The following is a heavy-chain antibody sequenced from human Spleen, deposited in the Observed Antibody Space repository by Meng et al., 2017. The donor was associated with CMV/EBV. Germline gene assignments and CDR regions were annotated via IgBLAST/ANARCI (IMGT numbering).Heavy chain of an antibody. V-gene: IGHV1-8*01. D-gene: IGHD3-10*01. CDR1: GYTFTSYD. Sequence: ASVKVSCKASGYTFTSYDINWVRQATGQGLEWMGWMNPNSGNTAYAPKFQGRLTMTRNTSINTAYMDLSSLRSEDTAIYYCTRGRGSTHKGNWFDPWSQGTLVTVSS. CDR2: MNPNSGNT. CDR3: TRGRGSTHKGNWFDP. J-gene: IGHJ5*02.